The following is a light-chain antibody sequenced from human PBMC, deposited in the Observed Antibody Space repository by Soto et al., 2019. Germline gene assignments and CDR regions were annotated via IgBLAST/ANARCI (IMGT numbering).Light chain of an antibody. V-gene: IGKV3-20*01. CDR1: QRVSGSY. CDR3: QQYGSSPKS. J-gene: IGKJ1*01. Sequence: EIVLTQSPGTLSLSPGERATLSCRASQRVSGSYLAWYQQKPGQAPSLLIYGASTRATGIPDRFSGGGSGTAFTLAISRLEPEEFAVYYCQQYGSSPKSFGQGTKVEIK. CDR2: GAS.